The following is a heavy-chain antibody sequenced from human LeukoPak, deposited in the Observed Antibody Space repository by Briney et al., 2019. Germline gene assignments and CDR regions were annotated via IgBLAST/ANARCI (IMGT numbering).Heavy chain of an antibody. CDR2: IIPIFGTA. J-gene: IGHJ4*02. CDR1: GGTFSSYA. V-gene: IGHV1-69*13. CDR3: AGDRDYYDSSGYPALFAY. D-gene: IGHD3-22*01. Sequence: SVKVSCKASGGTFSSYAISWVRQAPGQGLEWMGGIIPIFGTANYAQKFQGRVTITADESTSTAYMELSSLRSEDTAVYYCAGDRDYYDSSGYPALFAYWGQGTLVTVSS.